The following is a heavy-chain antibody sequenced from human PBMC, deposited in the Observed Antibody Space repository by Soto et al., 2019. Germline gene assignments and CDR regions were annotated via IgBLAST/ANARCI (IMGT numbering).Heavy chain of an antibody. CDR2: FNPYTGGT. J-gene: IGHJ5*02. V-gene: IGHV1-46*01. CDR3: ARLWGEIGTAFDP. CDR1: GYTFTTYY. Sequence: QGQLVQSGAEVKKPGASVKVSCKASGYTFTTYYIHWMRQAPGQGLEWMGMFNPYTGGTRYAQKSQGRVTMTGDTATSTGYMELSRLRSDDTAVYYCARLWGEIGTAFDPGGQGTRVTVAS. D-gene: IGHD1-1*01.